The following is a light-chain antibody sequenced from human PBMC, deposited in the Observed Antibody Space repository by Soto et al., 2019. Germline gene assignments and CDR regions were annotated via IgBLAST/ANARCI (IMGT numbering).Light chain of an antibody. CDR2: DVT. V-gene: IGLV2-14*01. CDR1: SSDVGGYNY. CDR3: SSYTSSSTPYV. Sequence: QPVLTHPGSVSEPPGKSLTISCNETSSDVGGYNYVSWYQQHPGKAPKLMIYDVTNRPSGVSNRFSGSKSGNTASLTISGLQAEDEADYYCSSYTSSSTPYVFGTGTKVTVL. J-gene: IGLJ1*01.